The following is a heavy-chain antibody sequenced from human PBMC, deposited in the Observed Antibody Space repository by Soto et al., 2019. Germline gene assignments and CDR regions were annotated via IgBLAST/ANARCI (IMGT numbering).Heavy chain of an antibody. J-gene: IGHJ4*02. V-gene: IGHV3-7*01. CDR1: GFTISKYW. Sequence: LRLSCAASGFTISKYWMSWVRQAPGKGLEWVANIKQDGSERYSVDSVNGRFTISRDNAKNSLYLQMSSLRAEDTALYYCARERQQLAGPFDSWGQGTLVTVSS. CDR3: ARERQQLAGPFDS. CDR2: IKQDGSER. D-gene: IGHD6-13*01.